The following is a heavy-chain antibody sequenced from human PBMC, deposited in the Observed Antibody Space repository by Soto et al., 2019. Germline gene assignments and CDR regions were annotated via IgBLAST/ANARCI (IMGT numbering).Heavy chain of an antibody. CDR1: GFSISTHA. CDR2: FSGRSGDT. CDR3: ARDSSAWPNYFDS. D-gene: IGHD6-19*01. V-gene: IGHV3-23*01. Sequence: GGSLRLSCVASGFSISTHALTWVRQAPGKGLEWVSSFSGRSGDTYYAASVKGRSTISGDSSKNTVILQMNNLRADDTALYYCARDSSAWPNYFDSWGQGIQVTVSS. J-gene: IGHJ4*02.